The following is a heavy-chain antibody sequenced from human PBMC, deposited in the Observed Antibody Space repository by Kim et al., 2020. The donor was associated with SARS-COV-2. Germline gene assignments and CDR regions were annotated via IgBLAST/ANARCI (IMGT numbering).Heavy chain of an antibody. D-gene: IGHD2-2*01. CDR2: VSYDGKEQ. V-gene: IGHV3-30*18. CDR3: VKETLVRRSTWDDG. CDR1: GFIFSNYG. J-gene: IGHJ4*02. Sequence: GGSLRLSCAASGFIFSNYGMHWLRQAPGKGLEWVAVVSYDGKEQYYEDSVKGRFTISRDNSKNTVYLQMNSMRVEDTAVYFCVKETLVRRSTWDDGWGQGTLVTVPS.